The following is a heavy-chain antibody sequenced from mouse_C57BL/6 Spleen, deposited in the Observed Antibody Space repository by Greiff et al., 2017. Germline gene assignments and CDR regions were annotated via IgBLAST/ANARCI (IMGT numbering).Heavy chain of an antibody. CDR2: IYPGSGNT. CDR1: GYSFTSYY. V-gene: IGHV1-66*01. CDR3: ARSAAQAWFAY. J-gene: IGHJ3*01. D-gene: IGHD3-2*02. Sequence: VQLQQSGPELVKPGASVKISCKASGYSFTSYYIHWVKQRPGQGLEWIGWIYPGSGNTKYNEKFKGKATLTADTSSSTAYMQLSSLTSEDSAVYYCARSAAQAWFAYWGQGTLVTVSA.